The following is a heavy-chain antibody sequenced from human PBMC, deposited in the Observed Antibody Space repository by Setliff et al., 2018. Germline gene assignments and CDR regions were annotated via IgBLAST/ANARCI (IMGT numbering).Heavy chain of an antibody. CDR3: ARGRNIAARLLDS. CDR2: IYHSGGT. V-gene: IGHV4-59*12. D-gene: IGHD6-6*01. CDR1: GDSINNFY. J-gene: IGHJ4*02. Sequence: SETLSLTCTVSGDSINNFYWTWIRQPPGKGLEWIGYIYHSGGTSYNPSLKSRVTISVDTSKNQFSLKVISMTAADTAVYYCARGRNIAARLLDSWGQGTLVTVSS.